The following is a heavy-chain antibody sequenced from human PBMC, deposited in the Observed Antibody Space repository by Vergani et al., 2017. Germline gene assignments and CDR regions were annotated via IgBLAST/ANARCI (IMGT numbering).Heavy chain of an antibody. D-gene: IGHD2-15*01. J-gene: IGHJ4*02. CDR1: GYIFTSYW. V-gene: IGHV5-51*01. CDR3: ARRRAGCSGGSCYSRAVDY. CDR2: IYTGDSDT. Sequence: EVPLVQSGAEVKKPGVSLKIFCKGSGYIFTSYWIGCVRQMRGKGLEWMGIIYTGDSDTRYSPSLQGLVTISADKSISTAYLQWSRLKDSDTAMYYCARRRAGCSGGSCYSRAVDYWGQGTLVTVSS.